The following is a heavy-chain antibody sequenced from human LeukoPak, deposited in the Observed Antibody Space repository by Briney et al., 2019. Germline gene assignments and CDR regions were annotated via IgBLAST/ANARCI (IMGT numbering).Heavy chain of an antibody. CDR1: GFTFTSYE. D-gene: IGHD3-10*01. Sequence: PGGSLRLSCAASGFTFTSYEMNWVRQAPGKGLEWVSYISSSGSTIYYADSVKGRFTISRDNAKNSLYLQMNSLRAEDTALCYCVSHRGSGPYWGQGTLVTVSS. V-gene: IGHV3-48*03. CDR3: VSHRGSGPY. J-gene: IGHJ4*02. CDR2: ISSSGSTI.